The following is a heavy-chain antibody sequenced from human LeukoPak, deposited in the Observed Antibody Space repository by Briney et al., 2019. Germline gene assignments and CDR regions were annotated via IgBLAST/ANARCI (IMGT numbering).Heavy chain of an antibody. CDR3: AKGGLTICLYNWFDP. CDR1: GFTFSSYA. D-gene: IGHD4-11*01. CDR2: ISGSGGST. J-gene: IGHJ5*02. V-gene: IGHV3-23*01. Sequence: GGSLRLSCAAFGFTFSSYAMSWVRQAPGKGLEWVSAISGSGGSTYYADSVKGRFTISRDNSKNTLYLQMNSLRAEDTAVYYCAKGGLTICLYNWFDPWGQGTLVTVSS.